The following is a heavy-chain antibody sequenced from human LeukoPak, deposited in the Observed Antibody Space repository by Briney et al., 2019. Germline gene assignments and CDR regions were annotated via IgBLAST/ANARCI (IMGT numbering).Heavy chain of an antibody. CDR1: GDSFTMYD. CDR2: MNLNSGNT. V-gene: IGHV1-8*01. J-gene: IGHJ4*02. D-gene: IGHD5-18*01. Sequence: PGASVTVSCMPSGDSFTMYDINGVRQAPGGGREWMGWMNLNSGNTGYAQRFQGRVTMTRDTSISTAYMELNSLTSEDTAVYYCAKNVRDTGTFDYWGQGTLVTVSS. CDR3: AKNVRDTGTFDY.